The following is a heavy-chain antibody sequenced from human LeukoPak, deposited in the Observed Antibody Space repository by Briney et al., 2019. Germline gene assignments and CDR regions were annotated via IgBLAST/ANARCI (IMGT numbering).Heavy chain of an antibody. J-gene: IGHJ4*02. CDR1: GFTFSNAW. CDR2: IKSKTDGGTT. D-gene: IGHD3-9*01. Sequence: GGSLRLSCAASGFTFSNAWMSWVRPAPGKGLEWVGRIKSKTDGGTTDYAAPVKGRFTISRDDSKNTLYLQMNSLKTEDTAVYYCTTDLPGGYFDWLLNGVFDYWGQGTLVTVSS. V-gene: IGHV3-15*01. CDR3: TTDLPGGYFDWLLNGVFDY.